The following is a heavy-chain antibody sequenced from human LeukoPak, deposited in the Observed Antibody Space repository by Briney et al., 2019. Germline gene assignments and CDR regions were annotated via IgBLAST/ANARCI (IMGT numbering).Heavy chain of an antibody. CDR3: VRARTTVPNLFDY. V-gene: IGHV3-74*01. Sequence: SGGSLTLSCAVSGFTFSSHWMHWARQGPGKGRVWVSRINGDETSTAYADSVKGRFTSCRDNGKNTLYLQMNSLRADDTAVYYCVRARTTVPNLFDYWGQGTLVTVSS. J-gene: IGHJ4*02. D-gene: IGHD4-17*01. CDR2: INGDETST. CDR1: GFTFSSHW.